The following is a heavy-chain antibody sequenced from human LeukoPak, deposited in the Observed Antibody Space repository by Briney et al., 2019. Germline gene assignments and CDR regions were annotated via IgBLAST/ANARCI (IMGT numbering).Heavy chain of an antibody. J-gene: IGHJ4*02. CDR1: GFTFSSYA. V-gene: IGHV3-23*01. D-gene: IGHD1-1*01. CDR2: ISGSGGST. CDR3: ARRPGLERYYFDY. Sequence: GGSLRLSCAASGFTFSSYAMSWVRQAPGKGLQWVSTISGSGGSTYYADSVKGRFTISRDNSKNTLYLQMNSLRAEDTAVYYRARRPGLERYYFDYWGQGTLVTVSS.